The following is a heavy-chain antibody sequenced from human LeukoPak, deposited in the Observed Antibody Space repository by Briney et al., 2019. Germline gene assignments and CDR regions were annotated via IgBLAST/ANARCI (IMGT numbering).Heavy chain of an antibody. CDR1: GGSISSYY. V-gene: IGHV4-4*09. Sequence: PSETLSLTCTVSGGSISSYYWSWIRQPPGKGLEWIGYIYTSGSTNYNPSLKSRVTISVDTSKNQFSLKLSSVTAADTAVYYCARQRGVGSWSFDYWGQGTLVTVSS. J-gene: IGHJ4*02. CDR2: IYTSGST. D-gene: IGHD2-15*01. CDR3: ARQRGVGSWSFDY.